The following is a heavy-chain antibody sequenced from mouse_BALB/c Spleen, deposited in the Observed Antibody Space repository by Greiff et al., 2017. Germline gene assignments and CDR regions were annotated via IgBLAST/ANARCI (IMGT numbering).Heavy chain of an antibody. J-gene: IGHJ3*01. CDR1: GFNIKDTY. CDR3: ARSDDYGDGFAC. Sequence: EVQLQESGAELVKPGASVKLSCTASGFNIKDTYMHWVKQRPEQGLEWIGRIDPANGNTKYDPKFQGKATITADTSSNTAYLQLSSLTSEDTAVYYCARSDDYGDGFACWGQGTLVTVSA. V-gene: IGHV14-3*02. CDR2: IDPANGNT. D-gene: IGHD2-4*01.